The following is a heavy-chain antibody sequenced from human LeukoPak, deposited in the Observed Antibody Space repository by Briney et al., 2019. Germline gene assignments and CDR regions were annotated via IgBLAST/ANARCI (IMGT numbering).Heavy chain of an antibody. CDR1: GYTFTSYG. CDR3: ARWAPKKLERPDYYYGMDV. V-gene: IGHV1-18*01. J-gene: IGHJ6*02. CDR2: ISAYNGNT. D-gene: IGHD1-1*01. Sequence: ASVKVSCKASGYTFTSYGISWVRQAPGQGLEWMGWISAYNGNTNYAQKLQGRVTITADESTSTAYMELSSLRSEDTAVYYCARWAPKKLERPDYYYGMDVWGQGTTVTVSS.